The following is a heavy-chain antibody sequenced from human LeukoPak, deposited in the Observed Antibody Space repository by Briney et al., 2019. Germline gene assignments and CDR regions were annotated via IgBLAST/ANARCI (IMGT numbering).Heavy chain of an antibody. Sequence: SQTLSLTCAISGDSVSSNSAAWNWIRQSPSRGLEWLGRTYYRSKCYNDYAVSVKSRITINPDTSKNQFSLQLNSVTPEDTAVYYCARESYDYVWGSYRYPDTNWFDPWGQGTLVTVSS. D-gene: IGHD3-16*02. CDR2: TYYRSKCYN. CDR1: GDSVSSNSAA. J-gene: IGHJ5*02. V-gene: IGHV6-1*01. CDR3: ARESYDYVWGSYRYPDTNWFDP.